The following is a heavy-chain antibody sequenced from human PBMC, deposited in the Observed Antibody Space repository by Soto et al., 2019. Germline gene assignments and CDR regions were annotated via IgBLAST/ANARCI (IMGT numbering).Heavy chain of an antibody. V-gene: IGHV4-59*01. D-gene: IGHD5-12*01. J-gene: IGHJ4*02. CDR2: IYYSGST. CDR3: ARGGDGYFPLDY. CDR1: GDSITSNY. Sequence: QVQLQESGPGLVKPSETLSLTCSIFGDSITSNYWSWIRQPPGKGLEWIVYIYYSGSTNYNPSLKSRVTRSIDTSKTQFSLKLTSVTAADTAVYYCARGGDGYFPLDYWGKGTLVTVSS.